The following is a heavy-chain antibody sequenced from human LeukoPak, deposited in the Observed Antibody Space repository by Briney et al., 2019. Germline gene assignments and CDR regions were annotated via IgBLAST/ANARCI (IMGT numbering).Heavy chain of an antibody. Sequence: SETLSPTCTVSGGSISSYYWSWIRQPPGKGLEWIGYIYYSGSTNYNPSLKSRVTISVDTSKNQFSLKLSSVTAADTAVYYCARVTSDYIWGSYRPPSRWFDPWGQGTLVTVSS. CDR1: GGSISSYY. CDR3: ARVTSDYIWGSYRPPSRWFDP. J-gene: IGHJ5*02. CDR2: IYYSGST. V-gene: IGHV4-59*01. D-gene: IGHD3-16*02.